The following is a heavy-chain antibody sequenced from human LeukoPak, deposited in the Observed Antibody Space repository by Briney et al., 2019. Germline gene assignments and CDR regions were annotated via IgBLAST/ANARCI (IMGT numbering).Heavy chain of an antibody. V-gene: IGHV1-2*02. J-gene: IGHJ4*02. D-gene: IGHD2-2*01. Sequence: GASVTVSCKASGYTFTGYYIHWVRQAPGQGLEWMGWINPNSGGTKYAQKFQGRITMNRDTSISTAYMDLSSLGSDDTAVYYCASVKSSTELDYWGQGTLVTVSS. CDR3: ASVKSSTELDY. CDR1: GYTFTGYY. CDR2: INPNSGGT.